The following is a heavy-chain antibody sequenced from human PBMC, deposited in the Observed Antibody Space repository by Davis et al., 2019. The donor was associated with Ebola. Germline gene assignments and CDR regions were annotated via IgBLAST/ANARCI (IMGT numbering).Heavy chain of an antibody. J-gene: IGHJ4*02. CDR3: ARGTSGAEH. CDR1: GASVSSNSYY. CDR2: VYYSGST. Sequence: GSLRLSCTVSGASVSSNSYYWNWIRQPPGKGLEWIGYVYYSGSTNYNPSLKSRVTISVDTSKNQFSLKLRSVTAADTAVYYCARGTSGAEHWGQGTLATVSS. D-gene: IGHD7-27*01. V-gene: IGHV4-61*01.